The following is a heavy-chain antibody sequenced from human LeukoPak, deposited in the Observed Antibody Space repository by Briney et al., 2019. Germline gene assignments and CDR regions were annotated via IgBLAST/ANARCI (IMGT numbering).Heavy chain of an antibody. CDR3: ARRYSSTWTLDS. V-gene: IGHV3-66*01. J-gene: IGHJ4*02. CDR1: GFTFSSYS. D-gene: IGHD6-13*01. Sequence: PGGSLRLSCAASGFTFSSYSMTWVRQAPGKGLEWVSVIYSGGNTYYADSVKGRFTLSRDSSKNTLYLQMNSLRAEDTAVYYCARRYSSTWTLDSWGQGTLVTVSS. CDR2: IYSGGNT.